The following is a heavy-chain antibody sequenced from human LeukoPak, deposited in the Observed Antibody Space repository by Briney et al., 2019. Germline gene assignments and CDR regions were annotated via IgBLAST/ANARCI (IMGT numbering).Heavy chain of an antibody. Sequence: NPSETLSLTCTVSGGSISSGSYYWSWIRQPAGKGLEWIGRIYTRVGTAYNPSLNDRVTMSMDTSKTQFSLKLTSVTAADTAVYYCARDPFRSSFDSWGQGTLVTVSS. CDR3: ARDPFRSSFDS. CDR2: IYTRVGT. V-gene: IGHV4-61*02. D-gene: IGHD1-26*01. J-gene: IGHJ4*02. CDR1: GGSISSGSYY.